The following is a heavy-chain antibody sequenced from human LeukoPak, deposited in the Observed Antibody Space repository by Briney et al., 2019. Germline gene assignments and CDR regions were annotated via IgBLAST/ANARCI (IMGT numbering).Heavy chain of an antibody. CDR2: FFYNGGI. V-gene: IGHV4-59*05. J-gene: IGHJ4*02. Sequence: SETLSLTCTVSGGSISSYYWSWIRQPPEKGLEWIGSFFYNGGIYYNPSLKSRVTISADTSKSQVSLNLSSVTAADTAVYYCATQDGVGATPDYWGQGTLVTVSS. CDR1: GGSISSYY. D-gene: IGHD1-26*01. CDR3: ATQDGVGATPDY.